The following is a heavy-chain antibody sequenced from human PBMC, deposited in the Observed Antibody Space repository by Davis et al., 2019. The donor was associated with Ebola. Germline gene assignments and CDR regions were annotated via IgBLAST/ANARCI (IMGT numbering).Heavy chain of an antibody. V-gene: IGHV3-30*03. CDR2: ISYDGSNK. J-gene: IGHJ6*02. CDR1: GFTFSSYG. D-gene: IGHD1-26*01. CDR3: ARDGGSFRGYGMDV. Sequence: GESLKISCAASGFTFSSYGMHWVRQAPGKGLEWVAVISYDGSNKYYADSVKGRFTISRHNSKNTLYLQMNSLRAEDTAVYYCARDGGSFRGYGMDVWGQGTTVTVSS.